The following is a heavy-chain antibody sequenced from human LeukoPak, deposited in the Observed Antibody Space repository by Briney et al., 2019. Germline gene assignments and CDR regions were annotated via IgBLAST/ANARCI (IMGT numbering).Heavy chain of an antibody. V-gene: IGHV3-23*01. Sequence: GGSLRLSCAASGFTFSSYAMNWVRQAPGKGLEWVSGITGSGGSTDYADSVNGRFTIFRDNSKNTLYLQMNSLRAEDTAVYYCAKCVSGFWYFDLWGRGTLVTVSS. CDR3: AKCVSGFWYFDL. CDR2: ITGSGGST. D-gene: IGHD5/OR15-5a*01. J-gene: IGHJ2*01. CDR1: GFTFSSYA.